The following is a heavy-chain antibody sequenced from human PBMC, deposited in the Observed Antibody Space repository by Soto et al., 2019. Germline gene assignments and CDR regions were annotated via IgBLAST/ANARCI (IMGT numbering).Heavy chain of an antibody. Sequence: QVQLQQWGAGLLKPSETLSLTCAVYGGSFSGYYWTWIRQPPGKGLEWIAEITHSGSTNYNPSLKSRLTISVDTSKNQFSLRMTSVTAADTALYYCARGRQAIIVEPAPSWFDPWGQGTLVTVSS. CDR1: GGSFSGYY. V-gene: IGHV4-34*01. D-gene: IGHD2-2*01. CDR3: ARGRQAIIVEPAPSWFDP. J-gene: IGHJ5*02. CDR2: ITHSGST.